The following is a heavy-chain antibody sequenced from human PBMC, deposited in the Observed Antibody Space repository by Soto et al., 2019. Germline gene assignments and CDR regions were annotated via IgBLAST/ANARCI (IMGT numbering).Heavy chain of an antibody. Sequence: SETLSLTCTVSGGSISSGGYYWSWIRQHPGKGLEWIGYIYYSGSTYYNPSLKSRVTISVDTSKNQFSLKLSSVTAADTAVYYCARGTPPNYDILPHAFDIWGQGTMVTVSS. CDR2: IYYSGST. J-gene: IGHJ3*02. CDR3: ARGTPPNYDILPHAFDI. CDR1: GGSISSGGYY. V-gene: IGHV4-31*03. D-gene: IGHD3-9*01.